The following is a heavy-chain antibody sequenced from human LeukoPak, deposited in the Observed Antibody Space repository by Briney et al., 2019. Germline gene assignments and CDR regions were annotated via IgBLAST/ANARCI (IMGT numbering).Heavy chain of an antibody. CDR2: IYTSGST. V-gene: IGHV4-4*07. Sequence: SETLSLTCTVSGGSISSYYWSWIRQPVGKRLEWIGRIYTSGSTNYNPSLKSRVTMSVDTSKNQFSLKLSSVTAADTAVYYCARDLNTATILYGGGYNWFDPWGQGTLVTVSS. D-gene: IGHD5-18*01. CDR3: ARDLNTATILYGGGYNWFDP. J-gene: IGHJ5*02. CDR1: GGSISSYY.